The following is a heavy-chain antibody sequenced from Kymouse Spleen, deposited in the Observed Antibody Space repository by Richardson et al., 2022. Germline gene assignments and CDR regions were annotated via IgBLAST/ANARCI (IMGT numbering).Heavy chain of an antibody. CDR1: GFTFSSYG. D-gene: IGHD3-10*01. J-gene: IGHJ6*02. CDR2: IWYDGSNK. Sequence: QVQLVESGGGVVQPGRSLRLSCAASGFTFSSYGMHWVRQAPGKGLEWVAVIWYDGSNKYYADSVKGRFTISRDNSKNTLYLQMNSLRAEDTAVYYCARGLLWFGEPPGMDVWGQGTTVTVSS. CDR3: ARGLLWFGEPPGMDV. V-gene: IGHV3-33*01.